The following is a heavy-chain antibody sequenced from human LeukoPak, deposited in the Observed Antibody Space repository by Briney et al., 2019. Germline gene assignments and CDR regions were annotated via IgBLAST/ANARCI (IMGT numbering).Heavy chain of an antibody. D-gene: IGHD5-18*01. V-gene: IGHV3-30*04. CDR2: VSYDGSNK. CDR1: GFTFSSYA. J-gene: IGHJ4*02. CDR3: ARDQRGYSYVSGDY. Sequence: GGSLRLSCVASGFTFSSYAMHWVRQAPGKGLEWVAVVSYDGSNKYYADSMKGRFTISRDNAKNTLFLQMNSLRPEDTAVYYRARDQRGYSYVSGDYWGQGTLVTVSS.